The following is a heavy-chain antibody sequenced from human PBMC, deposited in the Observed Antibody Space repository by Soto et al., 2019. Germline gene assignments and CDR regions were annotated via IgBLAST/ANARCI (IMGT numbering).Heavy chain of an antibody. CDR1: GFNFGVFG. CDR2: LSYEGSEE. D-gene: IGHD6-19*01. J-gene: IGHJ4*02. V-gene: IGHV3-30*03. CDR3: ALTRRSSLLEVAGPGFEY. Sequence: GGSLRLSCSASGFNFGVFGMHWVRQAPGKGLEWLSVLSYEGSEEYYADSVRGRFTISRDNSKNTLFLQMDSLRVDDTGVYYCALTRRSSLLEVAGPGFEYWGQGTLVTVSS.